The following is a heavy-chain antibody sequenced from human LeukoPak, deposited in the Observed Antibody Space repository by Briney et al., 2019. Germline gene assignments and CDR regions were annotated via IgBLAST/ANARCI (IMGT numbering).Heavy chain of an antibody. V-gene: IGHV3-48*02. CDR2: ISSSSSNII. J-gene: IGHJ5*02. Sequence: GGSLGLSCAASGFTFSRFGMNWVRQAPGKGLEWVSYISSSSSNIIYYADSVKGRFTISRDNAKNSLYLHMNSLRDEDTAVYYCAQKGGADTWGQGTLVTVSS. D-gene: IGHD2-15*01. CDR3: AQKGGADT. CDR1: GFTFSRFG.